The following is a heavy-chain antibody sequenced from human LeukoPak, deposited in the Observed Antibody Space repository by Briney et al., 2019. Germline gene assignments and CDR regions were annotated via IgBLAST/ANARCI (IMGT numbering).Heavy chain of an antibody. Sequence: ASVKVSCKSSGYTFTSYGISWVRQAPGQGLEWMGWINPNSGGTNYTQKFQGWVTMTRDTSISTAYMELSRLRSDDTAVYYCARGYYDSSGYYGMDVWAKGPRSPSP. CDR1: GYTFTSYG. J-gene: IGHJ6*02. D-gene: IGHD3-22*01. CDR3: ARGYYDSSGYYGMDV. CDR2: INPNSGGT. V-gene: IGHV1-2*04.